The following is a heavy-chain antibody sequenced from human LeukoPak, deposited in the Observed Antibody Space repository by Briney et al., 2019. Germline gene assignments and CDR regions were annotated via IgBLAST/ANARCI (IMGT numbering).Heavy chain of an antibody. V-gene: IGHV1-69*06. CDR1: GGTFSSYA. CDR3: ARDPKYCSSTSCKYYFDY. D-gene: IGHD2-2*01. J-gene: IGHJ4*02. CDR2: IIPIFGTA. Sequence: ASVKVSCKASGGTFSSYAISWVRQAPGQGLEWMGRIIPIFGTAHYAQKFQGRVTITADKSTSTAYMELSSLRSEDTAVYYCARDPKYCSSTSCKYYFDYWGQGTLVTVSS.